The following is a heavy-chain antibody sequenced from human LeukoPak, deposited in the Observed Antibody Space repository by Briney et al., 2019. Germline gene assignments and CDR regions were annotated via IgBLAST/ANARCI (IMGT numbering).Heavy chain of an antibody. V-gene: IGHV4-61*01. CDR1: GDSVSSGNYY. CDR2: MSNSGHT. Sequence: SETLSLTCTASGDSVSSGNYYWSWIRQPPGTGLEWIGFMSNSGHTDSTPSLKSLVTISVDTSKNQFSLKLNSVTATDTAVYYCARVSTAGTGPDSWGQGILVTVSS. D-gene: IGHD6-13*01. J-gene: IGHJ4*02. CDR3: ARVSTAGTGPDS.